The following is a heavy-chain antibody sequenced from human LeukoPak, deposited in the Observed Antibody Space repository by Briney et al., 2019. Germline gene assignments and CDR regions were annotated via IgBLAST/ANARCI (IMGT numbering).Heavy chain of an antibody. CDR3: ARDGGSWYTPSEVYGMDV. Sequence: SVKVSCKASGGTFSSYAISWVRQAPGQGLEWMGRIIPILGIANYAQKFQGRVTITADKSTSTAYMELSSLRSEDTAVYYCARDGGSWYTPSEVYGMDVWGQGTTVTVSS. CDR1: GGTFSSYA. J-gene: IGHJ6*02. CDR2: IIPILGIA. D-gene: IGHD6-13*01. V-gene: IGHV1-69*04.